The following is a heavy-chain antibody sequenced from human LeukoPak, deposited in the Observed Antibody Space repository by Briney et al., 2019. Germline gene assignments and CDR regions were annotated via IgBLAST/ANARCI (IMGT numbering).Heavy chain of an antibody. CDR3: ARVAGWTVTTAAFDI. D-gene: IGHD4-17*01. CDR2: IIPIFGTA. V-gene: IGHV1-69*01. CDR1: GGTFSSYA. J-gene: IGHJ3*02. Sequence: SVKVSCKASGGTFSSYAISWVRQAPGQGLEWMGGIIPIFGTANYAQKFQGRVTITADESTSTAYMELSSLRSEDTAVYYCARVAGWTVTTAAFDIWGQGTMVTVSS.